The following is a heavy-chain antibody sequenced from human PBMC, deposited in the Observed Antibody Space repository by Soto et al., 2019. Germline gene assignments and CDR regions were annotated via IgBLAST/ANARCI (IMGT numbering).Heavy chain of an antibody. V-gene: IGHV1-46*03. D-gene: IGHD3-22*01. J-gene: IGHJ6*02. CDR3: ARDPTYYYDSSGYELYYYYYGMDV. CDR2: INPSGGST. Sequence: ASVKVSCKASGYTFTSYYMHWVRQAPGQGLEWMGIINPSGGSTSYAQKFQGRVTMTRDTSTSTVYMELSSLRSEDTAVYYCARDPTYYYDSSGYELYYYYYGMDVWGQGTTVTVSS. CDR1: GYTFTSYY.